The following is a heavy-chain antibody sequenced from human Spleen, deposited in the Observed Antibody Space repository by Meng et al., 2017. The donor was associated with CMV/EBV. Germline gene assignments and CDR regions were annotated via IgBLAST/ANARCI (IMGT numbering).Heavy chain of an antibody. Sequence: SVKVSCKASGGTFSSYAISWVRQAPGQGLEWMGGIIPIFGTANYAQKFQGRVTITTDESTSTAYMELSSLRSEDTAVYYCARDQRGIFGVVTNTYHYYGMDVWGQGTTVTVSS. CDR3: ARDQRGIFGVVTNTYHYYGMDV. V-gene: IGHV1-69*05. CDR2: IIPIFGTA. J-gene: IGHJ6*02. CDR1: GGTFSSYA. D-gene: IGHD3-3*01.